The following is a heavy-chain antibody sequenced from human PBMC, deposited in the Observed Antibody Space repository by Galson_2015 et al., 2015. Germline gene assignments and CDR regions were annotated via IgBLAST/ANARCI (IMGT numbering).Heavy chain of an antibody. V-gene: IGHV3-30*15. J-gene: IGHJ3*02. CDR2: ISYDGSNN. CDR1: GFAFSSYA. D-gene: IGHD2-15*01. CDR3: ASARSGGGSCYSCAFDI. Sequence: SLRLSCAASGFAFSSYAMHWVRQAPGKGLDWVAIISYDGSNNYYADSVKGRFTISRDNSKNTLYLRMSSLRAEDTAVYYCASARSGGGSCYSCAFDIWGQGTMVTVSS.